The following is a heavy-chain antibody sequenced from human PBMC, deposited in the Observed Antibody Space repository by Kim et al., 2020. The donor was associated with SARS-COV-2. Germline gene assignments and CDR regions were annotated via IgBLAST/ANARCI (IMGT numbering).Heavy chain of an antibody. CDR1: GGSISSSSYY. V-gene: IGHV4-39*01. CDR2: IYYSGST. CDR3: ARGSGLRYFDWLLSGIDY. J-gene: IGHJ4*02. D-gene: IGHD3-9*01. Sequence: SETLSLTCTVSGGSISSSSYYWGWIRQPPGKGLEGIGSIYYSGSTYYNPSLKSRVTISVDTSKNQFSLKLSSVTAADTAVYYCARGSGLRYFDWLLSGIDYWGQGTLVTVSS.